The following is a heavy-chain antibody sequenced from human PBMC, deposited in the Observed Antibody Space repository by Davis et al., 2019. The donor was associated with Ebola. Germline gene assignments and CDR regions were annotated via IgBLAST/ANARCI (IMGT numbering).Heavy chain of an antibody. J-gene: IGHJ4*02. D-gene: IGHD2-8*01. Sequence: GGSLRLSCAASGFTFSSYSMNWVRQAPGKGLEWVSYISSSSSTIYYADSVKGRFTISRDNAKNSLYLQMNSLRAEDTAVYYCARDVILMVYAHFDYWGQGTLVTVSS. CDR2: ISSSSSTI. CDR1: GFTFSSYS. CDR3: ARDVILMVYAHFDY. V-gene: IGHV3-48*01.